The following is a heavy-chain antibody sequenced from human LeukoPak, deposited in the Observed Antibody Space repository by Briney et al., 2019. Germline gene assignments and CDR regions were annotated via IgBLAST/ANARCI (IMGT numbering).Heavy chain of an antibody. J-gene: IGHJ3*02. CDR1: GYTFTSYD. Sequence: SVKVSCKASGYTFTSYDINWVRQAPGQGLEWMGGIIPIFGTANYAQKFQGRVTITADKSTSTAYMELSSLRSEDTAVYYCARAPCGGDCYPPRRPHAFDIWGQGTMVTVSS. D-gene: IGHD2-21*02. CDR3: ARAPCGGDCYPPRRPHAFDI. V-gene: IGHV1-69*06. CDR2: IIPIFGTA.